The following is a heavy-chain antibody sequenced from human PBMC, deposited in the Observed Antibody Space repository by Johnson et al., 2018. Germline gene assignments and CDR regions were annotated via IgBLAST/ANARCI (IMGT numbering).Heavy chain of an antibody. V-gene: IGHV3-30*18. Sequence: QVQLVQSGGGVVQPGRSLRLSCAASGFTFSDYGMHCVRQAPGKGLEWVAVLSYDGSNKYYADSVKGRFTISRDNSKNTLYLQMNSLRAEDTAVYYCAKDRQTYYYYGMDVWGQGTTVTVSS. CDR2: LSYDGSNK. CDR3: AKDRQTYYYYGMDV. J-gene: IGHJ6*02. CDR1: GFTFSDYG.